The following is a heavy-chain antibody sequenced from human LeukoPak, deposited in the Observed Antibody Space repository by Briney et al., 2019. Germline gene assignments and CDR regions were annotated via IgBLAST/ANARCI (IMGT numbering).Heavy chain of an antibody. J-gene: IGHJ5*02. D-gene: IGHD2-21*02. CDR3: GLRICGGDCYNAWFDP. V-gene: IGHV4-39*01. Sequence: SETLSLTCTVSGGSISGSSYYWGWIRQPPGKGLEWIGSIYYSGSTYYNPSLKSRVTISVDTSKNQFSLKLSSVTAADTAVYYCGLRICGGDCYNAWFDPWGQGTLVTVSS. CDR1: GGSISGSSYY. CDR2: IYYSGST.